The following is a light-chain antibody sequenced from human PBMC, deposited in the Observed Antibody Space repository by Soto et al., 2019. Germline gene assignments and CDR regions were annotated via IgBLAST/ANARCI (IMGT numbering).Light chain of an antibody. J-gene: IGKJ1*01. CDR2: AAS. Sequence: DLQMTQSPSSLSASVGDRVTITCRTSQTISSYLNWYQQKPGKAPKRLIYAASSLQSGVPSRFSGSGSGTDFTLTISSLQPEDLAIYFCQQTYSTPRTFGQGTKVEIK. CDR3: QQTYSTPRT. V-gene: IGKV1-39*01. CDR1: QTISSY.